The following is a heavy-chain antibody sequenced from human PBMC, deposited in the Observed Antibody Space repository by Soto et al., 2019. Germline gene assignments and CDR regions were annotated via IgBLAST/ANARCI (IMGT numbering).Heavy chain of an antibody. J-gene: IGHJ6*02. Sequence: GGSLRLSCAASGFTVSSNYMSWVRQAPGKGLEWVSVIYSGGSTYYADSVKGRFTISRDNSKNTLYLQMNSLRAEDTAVYYCARAGVGGYYYYYVMDVWGQGTTVTVSS. CDR2: IYSGGST. CDR3: ARAGVGGYYYYYVMDV. CDR1: GFTVSSNY. D-gene: IGHD1-26*01. V-gene: IGHV3-53*01.